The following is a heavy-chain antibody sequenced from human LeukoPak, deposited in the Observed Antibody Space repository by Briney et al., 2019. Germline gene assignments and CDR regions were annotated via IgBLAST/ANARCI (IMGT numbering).Heavy chain of an antibody. D-gene: IGHD1-26*01. Sequence: ASVKVSCKASGYTFTSYYMHWVRQAPGQGLEWMGIINPIGGSTTYAKKFQDRVTMTRETSTSTVYMEVSSLRSEDTAMYYCARDVGGRRGALDTWGQGTMVTVSS. J-gene: IGHJ3*02. CDR1: GYTFTSYY. CDR2: INPIGGST. V-gene: IGHV1-46*01. CDR3: ARDVGGRRGALDT.